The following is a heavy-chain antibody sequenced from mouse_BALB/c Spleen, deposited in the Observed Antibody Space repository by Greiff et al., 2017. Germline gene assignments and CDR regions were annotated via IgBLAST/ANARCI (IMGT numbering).Heavy chain of an antibody. CDR1: GFTFSDYY. CDR3: ARENGYNAMDY. Sequence: EVMLVESGGGLVKPGGSLKLSCAASGFTFSDYYMYWVRQTPEKRLEWVATISDGGSYTYYPDSVKGRFTISRDNAKNNLYLQMSSLKSEDTAMYYCARENGYNAMDYWGQGTSVTVSS. J-gene: IGHJ4*01. CDR2: ISDGGSYT. V-gene: IGHV5-4*02.